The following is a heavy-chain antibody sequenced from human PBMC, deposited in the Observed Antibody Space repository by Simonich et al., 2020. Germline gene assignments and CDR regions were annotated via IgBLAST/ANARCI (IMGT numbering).Heavy chain of an antibody. CDR3: ARDGLGTAYYYYMDV. D-gene: IGHD7-27*01. J-gene: IGHJ6*03. CDR1: GFTFSRYW. CDR2: IKQDGSEK. V-gene: IGHV3-7*01. Sequence: EVQLVESGGGLVQPGGSLRLSCAASGFTFSRYWMSWVRQAPGKGLEWVANIKQDGSEKCYVDSVKGRFTQSRDNANNDMYLQMNSLRAEDTAVYYCARDGLGTAYYYYMDVWGKGTTVTVSS.